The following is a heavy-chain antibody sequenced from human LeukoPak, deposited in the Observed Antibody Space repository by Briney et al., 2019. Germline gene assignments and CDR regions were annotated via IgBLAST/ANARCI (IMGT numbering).Heavy chain of an antibody. J-gene: IGHJ4*02. V-gene: IGHV4-61*08. CDR3: ARGQGYTYGYGVDS. CDR2: IYYSGST. Sequence: SETLSLTCTVSGVSVSSGVYYWSWIRQPPGKGLECIGYIYYSGSTNYNPSLKSRLTISVDTSKNQFSLKLSSVTAADTAVYYCARGQGYTYGYGVDSWGQGTLVTVSS. CDR1: GVSVSSGVYY. D-gene: IGHD5-18*01.